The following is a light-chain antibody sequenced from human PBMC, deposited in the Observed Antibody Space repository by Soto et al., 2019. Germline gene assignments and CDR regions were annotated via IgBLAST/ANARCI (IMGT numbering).Light chain of an antibody. CDR3: AAWEDSLSGLWV. J-gene: IGLJ3*02. CDR2: SNN. V-gene: IGLV1-47*02. Sequence: QSVLTQPPSASGTPGQRVTISCSGSSSNIESNYVYWYQQLPGTAPKLLIYSNNQRPSGVPDRFSGSKSGTSASLAISGLRSEDEADYYCAAWEDSLSGLWVFGGGTKLTVL. CDR1: SSNIESNY.